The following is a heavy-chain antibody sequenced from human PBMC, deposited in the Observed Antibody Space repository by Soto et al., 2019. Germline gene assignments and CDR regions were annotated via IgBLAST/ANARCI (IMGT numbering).Heavy chain of an antibody. V-gene: IGHV1-18*01. CDR3: ARIAAAEMRFWFDP. CDR1: GYTFTSYG. Sequence: QVQLVQSGAEVKKPGASVKVSCKASGYTFTSYGISWVRQAPGQGLEWMGWISAYNGNTNYAQKLQGRVTMTTDTSTSTTCIELSSLRSDDTAVYYCARIAAAEMRFWFDPWGQGTLVTVSS. J-gene: IGHJ5*02. D-gene: IGHD6-13*01. CDR2: ISAYNGNT.